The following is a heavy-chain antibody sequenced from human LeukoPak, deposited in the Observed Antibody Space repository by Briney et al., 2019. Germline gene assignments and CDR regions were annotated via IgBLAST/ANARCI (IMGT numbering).Heavy chain of an antibody. V-gene: IGHV3-30*04. CDR2: ISYDGSNK. Sequence: GGSLRLSCAASGFTFSSYAMHWVRQAPGKGLEWVAVISYDGSNKYYADSVKGRFTISRDNSKNTLYLQMNSLRAEDTALYYCARAHGGDSSGYYYVPYYYYMDVWGKGTTVTVSS. D-gene: IGHD3-22*01. J-gene: IGHJ6*03. CDR1: GFTFSSYA. CDR3: ARAHGGDSSGYYYVPYYYYMDV.